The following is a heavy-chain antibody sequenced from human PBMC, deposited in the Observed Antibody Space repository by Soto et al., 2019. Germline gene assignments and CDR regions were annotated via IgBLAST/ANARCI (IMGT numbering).Heavy chain of an antibody. D-gene: IGHD2-2*01. J-gene: IGHJ5*02. CDR1: GYTFTSYS. CDR3: ARDLAVGWFDP. V-gene: IGHV1-18*01. CDR2: INVYNGNT. Sequence: QVQLVQSGAEVKKPGASVKVSCKTSGYTFTSYSISWVRQAPGQGHEWMGWINVYNGNTNYAQNLQGRVTMTTDTSTSTAYMELRSLRSDDTAVYYCARDLAVGWFDPWGQGTLVTVSS.